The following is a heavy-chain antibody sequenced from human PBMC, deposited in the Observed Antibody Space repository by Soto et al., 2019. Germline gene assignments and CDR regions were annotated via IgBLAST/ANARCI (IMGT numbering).Heavy chain of an antibody. CDR1: GFTFSSYA. Sequence: PGGSLRLSCAASGFTFSSYAMSWVRQAPGKGLEWVSAISGSGGSTYYADSVKGRFTISRDNSKNTLYLQMNSLRAEDTAVYYCAKTLEPYANYYYYYGMDVWGQGTKVTVSS. V-gene: IGHV3-23*01. D-gene: IGHD2-8*01. CDR3: AKTLEPYANYYYYYGMDV. CDR2: ISGSGGST. J-gene: IGHJ6*02.